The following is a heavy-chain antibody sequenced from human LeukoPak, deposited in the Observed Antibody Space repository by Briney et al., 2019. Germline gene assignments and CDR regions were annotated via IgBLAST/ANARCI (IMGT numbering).Heavy chain of an antibody. J-gene: IGHJ4*02. V-gene: IGHV3-48*04. CDR2: ISTGGTIYSSSTI. CDR3: AKAPSPAIGPVDY. CDR1: GFTFSSYS. Sequence: GGSLRLSCAASGFTFSSYSMNWVRQAPGKGLEWVSYISTGGTIYSSSTIHYADSVKGRFTISRDNAKNSLYLQMNSLRAEDTALYYCAKAPSPAIGPVDYWGQGTLVTVSS.